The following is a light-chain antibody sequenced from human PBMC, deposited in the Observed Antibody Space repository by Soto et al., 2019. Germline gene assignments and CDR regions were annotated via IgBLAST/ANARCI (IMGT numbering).Light chain of an antibody. V-gene: IGKV3-15*01. CDR1: QSVYNT. Sequence: EIVMTQSPTTLSVSPGERATLSCRASQSVYNTLAWYQQKPGQAPRLLISGGSSRATGIPARFSGSGSGTEFTLTISSLQSEDFATYYCQQYSKWPLTLGEGTKVEIK. J-gene: IGKJ4*01. CDR2: GGS. CDR3: QQYSKWPLT.